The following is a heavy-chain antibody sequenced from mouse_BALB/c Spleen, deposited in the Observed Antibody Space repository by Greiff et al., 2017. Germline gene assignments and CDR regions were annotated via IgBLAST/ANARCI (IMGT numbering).Heavy chain of an antibody. CDR2: IRLKSDNYAT. CDR1: GFTFSSYW. Sequence: EVMLVESGGGLVQPGGSMKLSCVASGFTFSSYWMSWVRQSPEKGLEWVAEIRLKSDNYATHYAESVKGKFTISRDDSKSRLYLQMNSLRAEDTGIYYCTAYYAMDYWGQGTSVTVSS. J-gene: IGHJ4*01. CDR3: TAYYAMDY. V-gene: IGHV6-6*02.